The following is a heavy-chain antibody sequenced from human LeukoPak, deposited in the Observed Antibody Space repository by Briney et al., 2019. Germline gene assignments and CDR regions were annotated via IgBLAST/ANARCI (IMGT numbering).Heavy chain of an antibody. V-gene: IGHV3-7*01. CDR3: ARDPVEWELLLDY. CDR1: GFTFSSYW. J-gene: IGHJ4*02. CDR2: MNIDGSEE. D-gene: IGHD1-26*01. Sequence: GGSLRLSCAASGFTFSSYWMGWVRQAPGKRLEWVANMNIDGSEEYYAEGRFTISRDNARNSVYLQMNNLRVEDTAVYYCARDPVEWELLLDYWGQGTLVTVSS.